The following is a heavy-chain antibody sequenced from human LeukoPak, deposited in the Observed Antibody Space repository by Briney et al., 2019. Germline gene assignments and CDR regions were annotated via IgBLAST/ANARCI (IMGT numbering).Heavy chain of an antibody. CDR3: GRPSEDYGDYSGAFDI. CDR1: GFTVSSNY. J-gene: IGHJ3*02. D-gene: IGHD4-17*01. V-gene: IGHV3-53*01. CDR2: IYNGGST. Sequence: GGSLRLSCAASGFTVSSNYMRWVRQAPGKGLEWVAVIYNGGSTYYADSVKGRFTISRDNSKNTLYLQMNSLRAEAPAVYYCGRPSEDYGDYSGAFDIWGQGPMVTVSS.